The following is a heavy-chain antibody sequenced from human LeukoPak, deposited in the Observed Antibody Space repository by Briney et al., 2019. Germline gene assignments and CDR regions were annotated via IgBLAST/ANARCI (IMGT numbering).Heavy chain of an antibody. J-gene: IGHJ4*02. CDR1: GFTVSSSY. CDR3: AGDRGGVGGGFDY. Sequence: GGSLRLSCAASGFTVSSSYMSWVRQAPGKGLEWLSVIYSGGNTYYADSVKGRLTISRDNSKNTVYLQMNSLRAEDTAVYYCAGDRGGVGGGFDYWGQGTLVTVSS. D-gene: IGHD3-10*01. CDR2: IYSGGNT. V-gene: IGHV3-66*01.